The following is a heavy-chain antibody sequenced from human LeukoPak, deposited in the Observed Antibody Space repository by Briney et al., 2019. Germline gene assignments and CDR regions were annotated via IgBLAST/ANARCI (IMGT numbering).Heavy chain of an antibody. J-gene: IGHJ4*02. CDR2: ISGSGSGGTT. V-gene: IGHV3-23*01. D-gene: IGHD3-22*01. Sequence: PGRSLRLSCAASGLSFSSYGMSWVRQAPGRGLEWVSFISGSGSGGTTYYTDSVKGRFTISRDNSKNTLYLQMNSLRAEDTAVYYCARDPYDSSGYNYYFDYWGQGTLVTVSS. CDR3: ARDPYDSSGYNYYFDY. CDR1: GLSFSSYG.